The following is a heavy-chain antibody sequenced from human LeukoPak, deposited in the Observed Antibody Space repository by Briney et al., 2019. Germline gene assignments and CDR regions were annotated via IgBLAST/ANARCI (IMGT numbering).Heavy chain of an antibody. D-gene: IGHD1-14*01. CDR3: AKGASGGGLRTNHNWFDP. CDR2: ISGSGGST. V-gene: IGHV3-23*01. CDR1: GFDFSDFW. Sequence: PGGSLRLSCAASGFDFSDFWMSWVRQAPGKGLEWVSGISGSGGSTYYADSVKGRFTISRDNFKNTLYLQMNSLRAEDTAVYYCAKGASGGGLRTNHNWFDPWGQGTLVTVSS. J-gene: IGHJ5*02.